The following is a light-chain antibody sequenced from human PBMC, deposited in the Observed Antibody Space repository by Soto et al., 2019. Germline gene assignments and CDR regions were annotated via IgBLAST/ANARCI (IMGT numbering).Light chain of an antibody. CDR1: AGAVTRNSF. CDR2: NTD. Sequence: QAVVTQEPSLTVSPGGTVTVTCASSAGAVTRNSFASWCQQKSGQAPRALISNTDDKLSWTPARFSGSVLGGKAALTLSGVQHEDAADYYCLLYRCGTWVFGGGTKLTVL. J-gene: IGLJ3*02. CDR3: LLYRCGTWV. V-gene: IGLV7-43*01.